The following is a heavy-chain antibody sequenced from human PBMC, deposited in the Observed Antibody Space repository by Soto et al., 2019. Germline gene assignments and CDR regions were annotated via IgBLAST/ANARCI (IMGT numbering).Heavy chain of an antibody. V-gene: IGHV4-4*07. CDR3: ARDQGVVVTADNWFDP. CDR1: GGSITDYS. J-gene: IGHJ5*02. Sequence: SETLSLTCTVSGGSITDYSWVWIRQPAGKGLEWIGRIFSSGSTNYNPSLKGRITMSLDTSKDQFSLKLNSATATDTAVYFCARDQGVVVTADNWFDPWGQGILVTVSS. D-gene: IGHD2-21*02. CDR2: IFSSGST.